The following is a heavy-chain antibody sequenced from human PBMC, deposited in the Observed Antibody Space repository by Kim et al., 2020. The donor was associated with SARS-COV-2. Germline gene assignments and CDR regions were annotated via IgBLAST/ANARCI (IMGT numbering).Heavy chain of an antibody. CDR1: GFTFSSYD. V-gene: IGHV3-13*01. J-gene: IGHJ2*01. Sequence: GGSLRLSCAASGFTFSSYDMHWVRQATGKGLEWVSAIGTAGYTYYPGSVTCLFTISRENANNSLYLHMNSMRAGDTAGYYCARLVREYYYDRSGYYVRQWCWYFDLWSHSSLVTV. CDR3: ARLVREYYYDRSGYYVRQWCWYFDL. D-gene: IGHD3-22*01. CDR2: IGTAGYT.